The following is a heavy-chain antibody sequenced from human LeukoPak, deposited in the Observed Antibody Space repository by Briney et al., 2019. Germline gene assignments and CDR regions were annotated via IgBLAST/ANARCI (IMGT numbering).Heavy chain of an antibody. D-gene: IGHD3-10*01. Sequence: SETPSLTCAVSGYSISSGYYWGWIRQPPGKGLEWIGSIYHSGSTYYNPSLKSRVTISVDTSKNQFSLKLSSVTAADTAVYYCARRYYYGPSMPSYFDYWGQGTLVTVSS. J-gene: IGHJ4*02. CDR1: GYSISSGYY. V-gene: IGHV4-38-2*01. CDR3: ARRYYYGPSMPSYFDY. CDR2: IYHSGST.